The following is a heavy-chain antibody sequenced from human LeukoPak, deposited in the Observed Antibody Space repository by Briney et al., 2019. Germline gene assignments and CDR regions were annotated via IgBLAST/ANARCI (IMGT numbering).Heavy chain of an antibody. CDR2: INTNTGNP. V-gene: IGHV7-4-1*02. D-gene: IGHD3-10*01. CDR3: ARGSGPPTSSITMVRGVPSGDY. CDR1: GYTFTSYA. Sequence: ASVKVSCKASGYTFTSYAMNWERQAPGQGLEWMGWINTNTGNPTYAQGFTGRFVFSLDTSVSTAYLQISSLKAEDTAVYYCARGSGPPTSSITMVRGVPSGDYWGQGTLVTVSS. J-gene: IGHJ4*02.